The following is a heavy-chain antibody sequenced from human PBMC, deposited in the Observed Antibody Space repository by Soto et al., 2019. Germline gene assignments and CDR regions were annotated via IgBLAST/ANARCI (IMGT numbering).Heavy chain of an antibody. J-gene: IGHJ4*02. CDR2: IHYSGST. D-gene: IGHD1-7*01. CDR3: ARQKLELTRFDY. V-gene: IGHV4-59*08. Sequence: PSETLSLTCTVSGGSITSYYWNWIRQPPGKGLEWIGYIHYSGSTNYNPSLKSRVTISVDTSKNQFSLKLSSVTAADTAVYYCARQKLELTRFDYWGQGTLVTVSS. CDR1: GGSITSYY.